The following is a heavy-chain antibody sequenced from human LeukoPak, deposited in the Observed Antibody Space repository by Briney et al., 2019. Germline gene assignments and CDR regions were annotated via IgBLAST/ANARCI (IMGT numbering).Heavy chain of an antibody. CDR1: GYSFTNYW. CDR3: ARLVDTSMARFDY. V-gene: IGHV5-51*01. CDR2: IYPGDSDT. J-gene: IGHJ4*02. Sequence: GESLKISCKGSGYSFTNYWIGWVRQMPGKGPEWMGIIYPGDSDTRYSPSFQGQVTISADKSISTAYLQWSSLKASDTAMYYCARLVDTSMARFDYWGQGTPVTVSS. D-gene: IGHD5-18*01.